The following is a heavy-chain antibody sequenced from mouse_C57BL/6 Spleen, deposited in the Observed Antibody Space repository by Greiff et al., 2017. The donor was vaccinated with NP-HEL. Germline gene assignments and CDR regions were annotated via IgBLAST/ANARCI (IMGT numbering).Heavy chain of an antibody. J-gene: IGHJ3*01. V-gene: IGHV1-50*01. CDR3: ASGGSGYPWFAY. D-gene: IGHD3-2*02. CDR1: GYTFTSYW. CDR2: IDPSDSYT. Sequence: VQLQQPGAELVKPGASVKLSCKASGYTFTSYWMQWVKQRPGQGLEWIGEIDPSDSYTNYNQKFKGKATLTVDTSSSTAYMQLSSLTSEDSAVYYSASGGSGYPWFAYWGQGTLVTVSA.